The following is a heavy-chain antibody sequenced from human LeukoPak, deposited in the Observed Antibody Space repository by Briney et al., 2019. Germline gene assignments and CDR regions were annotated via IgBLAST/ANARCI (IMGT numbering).Heavy chain of an antibody. J-gene: IGHJ3*02. CDR1: SGSINSYY. D-gene: IGHD3-16*02. Sequence: SETLSLTCTVSSGSINSYYWNWIRQPPGKGLEWIGRIYSSGSTNHSPSLKSRVTISVDTSKNQFSLKLSSVTAADTAVYYCAREGAVGVITLDDAFDIWGQGTMVTVSS. V-gene: IGHV4-59*01. CDR3: AREGAVGVITLDDAFDI. CDR2: IYSSGST.